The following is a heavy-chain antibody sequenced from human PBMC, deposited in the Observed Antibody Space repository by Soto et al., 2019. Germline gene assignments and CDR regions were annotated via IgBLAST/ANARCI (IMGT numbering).Heavy chain of an antibody. CDR1: GGTFSSYT. CDR2: IVPILDKT. CDR3: ARAVSIQVPARLGY. J-gene: IGHJ4*02. Sequence: QVQLVQSGAEVKKTGSSVKVPCKVSGGTFSSYTITWVRQAPGQGLEWMGRIVPILDKTNYAPEFQGRLTITGDKSSTTAFMELSGLRFEGSAIYYCARAVSIQVPARLGYWGQGTLGTVSS. D-gene: IGHD6-6*01. V-gene: IGHV1-69*08.